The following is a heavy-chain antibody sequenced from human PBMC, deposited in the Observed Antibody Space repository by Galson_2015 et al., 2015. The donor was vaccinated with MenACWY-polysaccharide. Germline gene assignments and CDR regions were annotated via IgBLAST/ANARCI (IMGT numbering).Heavy chain of an antibody. CDR3: ARLRGLGGQFYCDF. CDR1: GYIFHHYW. CDR2: IFPDNSDP. D-gene: IGHD2-15*01. Sequence: QSGAEVKKPGESLTISCTASGYIFHHYWIGWVRQMPDKGLEWMGRIFPDNSDPRYSPSFQGQVTVSVDKSTSTAYLHLSGLKASDTGMYYCARLRGLGGQFYCDFWGQGSLVTVSS. V-gene: IGHV5-51*03. J-gene: IGHJ4*02.